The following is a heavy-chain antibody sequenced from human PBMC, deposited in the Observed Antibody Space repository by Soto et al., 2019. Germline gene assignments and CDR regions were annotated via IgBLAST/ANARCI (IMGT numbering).Heavy chain of an antibody. D-gene: IGHD3-9*01. Sequence: SETLSLTCTVSGGSISSGDYYWSWIRQPPGKGLEWIGYIYYSGSTNYNPSLKSRVTISVDTSKNQFSLKLSSVTAADTAVYYCARASLRYLNLVKSWFDPWGQGTLVTVSS. J-gene: IGHJ5*02. V-gene: IGHV4-61*08. CDR2: IYYSGST. CDR1: GGSISSGDYY. CDR3: ARASLRYLNLVKSWFDP.